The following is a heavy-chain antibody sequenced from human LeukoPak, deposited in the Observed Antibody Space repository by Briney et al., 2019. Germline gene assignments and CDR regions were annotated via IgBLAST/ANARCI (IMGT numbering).Heavy chain of an antibody. Sequence: PSETLSLTCTVSDGSINGYYWSWIRQPPGKGLGWIGYIYYSGSTNYNPSLKSRVTISVDTSKNQFSLKLSSVTAADTALYYCARGEGLEYFQHWGQGTLVTVSS. V-gene: IGHV4-59*01. CDR1: DGSINGYY. D-gene: IGHD3/OR15-3a*01. J-gene: IGHJ1*01. CDR3: ARGEGLEYFQH. CDR2: IYYSGST.